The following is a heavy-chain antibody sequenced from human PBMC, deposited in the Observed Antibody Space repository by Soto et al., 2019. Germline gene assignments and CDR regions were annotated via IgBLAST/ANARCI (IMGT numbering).Heavy chain of an antibody. Sequence: GGSLRLSCAASGFTFSSYAMSWVRQAPGKGLEWVSAISGSGGSTYYADSVKGRFTISRDNSKNTLYLQMNNLRAEDTAVYYCARALRQLNWFDPWGQGTLVTVSS. D-gene: IGHD1-1*01. CDR2: ISGSGGST. CDR1: GFTFSSYA. V-gene: IGHV3-23*01. J-gene: IGHJ5*02. CDR3: ARALRQLNWFDP.